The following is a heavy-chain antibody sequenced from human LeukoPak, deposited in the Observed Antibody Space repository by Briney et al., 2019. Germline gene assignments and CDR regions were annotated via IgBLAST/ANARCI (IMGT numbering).Heavy chain of an antibody. V-gene: IGHV1-18*01. D-gene: IGHD3-10*01. CDR2: ISAYNGNT. J-gene: IGHJ4*02. Sequence: GASVKVSCKASGYTFTSYGISRVRQAPGQGLEWMGWISAYNGNTNYAQKLQGRVTMTTDTSTSTAYMELRSLRSDDTAVYYCARDQFGVTVVRGVIMNMYYFDYWGQGTLVTVSS. CDR1: GYTFTSYG. CDR3: ARDQFGVTVVRGVIMNMYYFDY.